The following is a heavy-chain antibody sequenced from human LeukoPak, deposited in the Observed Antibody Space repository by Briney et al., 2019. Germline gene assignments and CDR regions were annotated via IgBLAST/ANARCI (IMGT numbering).Heavy chain of an antibody. CDR2: ISGSGGST. CDR1: GFTFISYA. D-gene: IGHD2-15*01. CDR3: AKGLHCSGGSCYSGWFDP. J-gene: IGHJ5*02. Sequence: GGSLRLSCAASGFTFISYAMSWVRQAPGKGLEWVSAISGSGGSTYYADSVKGRFTISRDNSKNTLYLQMNSLRAEDTAVYYCAKGLHCSGGSCYSGWFDPWGQGTLVTVSS. V-gene: IGHV3-23*01.